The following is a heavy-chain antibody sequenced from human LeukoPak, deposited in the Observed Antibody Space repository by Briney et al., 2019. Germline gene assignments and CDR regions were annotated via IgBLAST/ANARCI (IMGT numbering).Heavy chain of an antibody. CDR2: TYYRSKWYN. D-gene: IGHD6-25*01. CDR1: GDSVSSNSAA. V-gene: IGHV6-1*01. J-gene: IGHJ6*02. Sequence: SQTLSLTCAISGDSVSSNSAAWNWIRHYPSRGLEWLGRTYYRSKWYNDYAVSVKSRITINPDTSKNQFSLQLNSVTPEDTAVYYCARVFSSGSYYYYYGMDVWGQGTTVTVSS. CDR3: ARVFSSGSYYYYYGMDV.